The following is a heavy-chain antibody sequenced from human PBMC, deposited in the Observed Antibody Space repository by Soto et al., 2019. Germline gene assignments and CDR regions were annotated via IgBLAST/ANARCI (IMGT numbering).Heavy chain of an antibody. Sequence: ASVKVSCKASGYTFTSYGISWVRQAPGQGLEWMGWISAYNGNTNYAQKLQGRVTMTTDTSTSTAYMELRSLRSDDTAVYYCARSGYCSGGSCYRIWDAFDIWGQGTMVTVSS. D-gene: IGHD2-15*01. CDR2: ISAYNGNT. CDR3: ARSGYCSGGSCYRIWDAFDI. V-gene: IGHV1-18*01. CDR1: GYTFTSYG. J-gene: IGHJ3*02.